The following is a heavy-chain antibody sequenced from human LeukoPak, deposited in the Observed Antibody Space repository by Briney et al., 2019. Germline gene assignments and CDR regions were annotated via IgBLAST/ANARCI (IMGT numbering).Heavy chain of an antibody. CDR1: GGSISSSSYY. J-gene: IGHJ4*02. D-gene: IGHD4-23*01. CDR3: ARTRAYGGRPDY. V-gene: IGHV4-39*07. CDR2: IYYSGST. Sequence: SETLSLTCTVSGGSISSSSYYWGWIRQPPGKGLEWIGSIYYSGSTYYNPSLKSRVTISVDTSKNQFSLKLSSVTAADTAVYYCARTRAYGGRPDYWGQGTLVTVSS.